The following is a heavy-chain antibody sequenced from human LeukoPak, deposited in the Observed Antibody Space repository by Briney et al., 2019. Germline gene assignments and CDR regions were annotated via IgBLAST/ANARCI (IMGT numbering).Heavy chain of an antibody. V-gene: IGHV3-33*08. Sequence: GRSVRLSCAASGFPFSGYAMHWVRQAPGKGLVWVALIWSDGSNKYYADSVKGRITISRDNSKNTVYLQMNSLRAEDTAVYYCARELFSSGSCPDGWGQGTLVTVSS. J-gene: IGHJ4*02. D-gene: IGHD3-10*01. CDR3: ARELFSSGSCPDG. CDR2: IWSDGSNK. CDR1: GFPFSGYA.